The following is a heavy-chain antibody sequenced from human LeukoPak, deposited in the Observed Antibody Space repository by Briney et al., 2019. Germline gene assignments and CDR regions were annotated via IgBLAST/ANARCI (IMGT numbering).Heavy chain of an antibody. Sequence: PSETLSLTCIVSGDSIRNYYWNWIRQPPGKGPEWIGYFYYSGNTNYNPSLKSRVTISVDPSKNQFSLKLSSVTAADTAVYYCARHGVYYDFWSGYYPGWYFDYWGQGTLVTVSS. J-gene: IGHJ4*02. CDR1: GDSIRNYY. CDR3: ARHGVYYDFWSGYYPGWYFDY. D-gene: IGHD3-3*01. V-gene: IGHV4-59*08. CDR2: FYYSGNT.